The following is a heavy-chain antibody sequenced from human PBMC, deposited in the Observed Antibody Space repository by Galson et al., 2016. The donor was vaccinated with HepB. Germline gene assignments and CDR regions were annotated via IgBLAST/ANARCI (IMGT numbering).Heavy chain of an antibody. CDR2: IKPSGGNT. Sequence: SVKVSYKASGYTFNTYNMHWVRQAPGQGLEWMGIIKPSGGNTIYAQKFQDRNTMTRDTSTSTVYMEMISLRSEDTAVYYCARELDHSFYFDYWGQGTLLTVSS. CDR1: GYTFNTYN. V-gene: IGHV1-46*02. J-gene: IGHJ4*02. CDR3: ARELDHSFYFDY. D-gene: IGHD1-14*01.